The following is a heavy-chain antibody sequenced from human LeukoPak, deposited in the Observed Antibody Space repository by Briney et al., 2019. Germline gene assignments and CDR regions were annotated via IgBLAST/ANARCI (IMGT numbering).Heavy chain of an antibody. CDR3: ARGGSLTDSSGYYYSY. CDR1: GGSFSGYY. J-gene: IGHJ4*02. CDR2: INHSGST. V-gene: IGHV4-34*01. Sequence: SETLSLTCAVYGGSFSGYYWSWIRQPPGKGLEWIGEINHSGSTNYNPSLKSRVTISVDTSKNQFSLKLSSVTAADTAVYYCARGGSLTDSSGYYYSYWGQGTLVTVSS. D-gene: IGHD3-22*01.